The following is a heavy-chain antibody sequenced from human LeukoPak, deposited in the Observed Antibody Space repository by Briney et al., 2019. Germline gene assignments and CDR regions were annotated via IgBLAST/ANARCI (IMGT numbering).Heavy chain of an antibody. CDR2: ITHSGST. Sequence: SESLSITCTVNGGAFSDYNWNLIRQPPWHGLEWIGQITHSGSTNYNPSLKSRVTVSVDTSKKHLSLKLNSVTAADTAVYYCARVGASAFDIWGPGTMVTVSS. CDR1: GGAFSDYN. V-gene: IGHV4-34*01. D-gene: IGHD3-10*01. CDR3: ARVGASAFDI. J-gene: IGHJ3*02.